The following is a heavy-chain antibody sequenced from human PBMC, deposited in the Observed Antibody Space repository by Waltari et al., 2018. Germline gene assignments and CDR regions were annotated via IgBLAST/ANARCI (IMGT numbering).Heavy chain of an antibody. CDR1: GGSFSGYY. Sequence: QVQLQQWGAGLLKPSETLSLTCAVYGGSFSGYYWSWIRQPPGKGLEWIGEINHSGSTNYNPSLKSRVTISVDTSKNQFSRKLSSVTAADTAVYYCARRPRKLGFDYWGQGTLVTVSS. D-gene: IGHD6-6*01. CDR2: INHSGST. CDR3: ARRPRKLGFDY. V-gene: IGHV4-34*01. J-gene: IGHJ4*02.